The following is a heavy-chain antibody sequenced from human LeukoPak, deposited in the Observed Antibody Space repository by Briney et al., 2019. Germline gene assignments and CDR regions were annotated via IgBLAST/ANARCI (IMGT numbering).Heavy chain of an antibody. CDR3: ARGTRGVPSAPRFKREKWFDP. D-gene: IGHD3-10*01. J-gene: IGHJ5*02. Sequence: KSSETLSLTCTVSGGSISSYYWSWIRQPPGKGLEWIGYIYYSGSTNYNPSLKSRVTISVDTSVNQFSLKLNSVTAADTAVYYCARGTRGVPSAPRFKREKWFDPWGQGTVVTVSS. CDR2: IYYSGST. CDR1: GGSISSYY. V-gene: IGHV4-59*12.